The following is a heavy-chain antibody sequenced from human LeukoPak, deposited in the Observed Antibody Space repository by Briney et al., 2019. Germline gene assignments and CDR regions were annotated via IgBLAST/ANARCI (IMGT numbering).Heavy chain of an antibody. CDR3: AKVGTYYDFWSGYSYFDY. CDR2: ISYDGSNK. Sequence: PGGSLRLSCAASGFTFSSYGTHWVRQAPGKGLEWVAVISYDGSNKYYADSVKGRFTISRDNSKNTLYLQMNSLRAEDTAVYYCAKVGTYYDFWSGYSYFDYWGQGTLVTVSS. D-gene: IGHD3-3*01. J-gene: IGHJ4*02. CDR1: GFTFSSYG. V-gene: IGHV3-30*18.